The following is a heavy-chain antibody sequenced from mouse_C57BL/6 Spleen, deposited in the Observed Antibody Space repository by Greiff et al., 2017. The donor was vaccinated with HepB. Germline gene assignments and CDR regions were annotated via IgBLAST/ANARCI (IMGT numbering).Heavy chain of an antibody. CDR1: GYTFTSYG. Sequence: QVQLKQSGAELARPGASVKLSCKASGYTFTSYGISWVKQRTGQGLEWIGEIYPRSGNTYYNEKFKGKATLTADKSSSTAYMELRSLTSEDSAVYFCARGVITTVVANWYFDVWGTGTTVTVSS. CDR2: IYPRSGNT. CDR3: ARGVITTVVANWYFDV. V-gene: IGHV1-81*01. D-gene: IGHD1-1*01. J-gene: IGHJ1*03.